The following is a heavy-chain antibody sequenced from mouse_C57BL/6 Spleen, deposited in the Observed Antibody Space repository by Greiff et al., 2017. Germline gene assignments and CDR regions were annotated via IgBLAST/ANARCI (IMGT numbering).Heavy chain of an antibody. CDR2: ISGGGGNT. D-gene: IGHD2-3*01. CDR1: GFTFSSYT. V-gene: IGHV5-9*01. Sequence: EVQLVESGGGLVKPGGSLKLSCAASGFTFSSYTMSWVRQTPEKRLEWVATISGGGGNTYYPDSVKGRFTISRDNAKNTLYLQMSSLRSEDTALYYCARGYDPYWYFDVWGTGTTVTVSS. CDR3: ARGYDPYWYFDV. J-gene: IGHJ1*03.